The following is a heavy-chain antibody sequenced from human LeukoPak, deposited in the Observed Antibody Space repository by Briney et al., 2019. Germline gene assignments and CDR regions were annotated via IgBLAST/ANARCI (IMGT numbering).Heavy chain of an antibody. Sequence: ASVKVSCKVSGYTLTELSMHWVRQAPGKGLEWMGGFGTEDGETIYAHKFQGRVTMTEDTSTDTAYMELSRLTSEHSAVYYCATVVFHDLVIAPAVRHYGMDVWGQGTTVPVSS. D-gene: IGHD2-2*01. CDR1: GYTLTELS. CDR2: FGTEDGET. V-gene: IGHV1-24*01. CDR3: ATVVFHDLVIAPAVRHYGMDV. J-gene: IGHJ6*02.